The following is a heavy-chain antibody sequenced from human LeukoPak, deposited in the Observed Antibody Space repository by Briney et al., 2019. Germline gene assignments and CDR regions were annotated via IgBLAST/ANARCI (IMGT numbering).Heavy chain of an antibody. D-gene: IGHD3-10*02. J-gene: IGHJ6*04. CDR1: GFTFSSYW. CDR3: AELGITMIGGV. V-gene: IGHV3-7*01. Sequence: GGSLRLSCVASGFTFSSYWMGWVRQAPGKGLEWVANIQQDGSEIFYVDSVRGRFTISRDNAKNSLYLQMNSLRAEDTAVYYCAELGITMIGGVWGKGTTVTISS. CDR2: IQQDGSEI.